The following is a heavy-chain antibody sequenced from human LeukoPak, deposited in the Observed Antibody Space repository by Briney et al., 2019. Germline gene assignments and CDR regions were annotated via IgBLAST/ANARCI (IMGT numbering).Heavy chain of an antibody. Sequence: SETLSLTCAVYGGYFSGYYWSWIRQPPGKGLEWIGEINHSGSTNYNPSLKSRVTISVDTSKNQFSLKLSSVTAADTAVYYCARGPEYQLLGGSTSYYYYYMDVWGKGTTVTVSS. J-gene: IGHJ6*03. CDR1: GGYFSGYY. D-gene: IGHD2-2*01. CDR2: INHSGST. CDR3: ARGPEYQLLGGSTSYYYYYMDV. V-gene: IGHV4-34*01.